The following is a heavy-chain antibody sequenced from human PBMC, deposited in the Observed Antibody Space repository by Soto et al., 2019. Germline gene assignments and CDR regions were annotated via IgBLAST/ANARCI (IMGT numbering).Heavy chain of an antibody. D-gene: IGHD2-15*01. Sequence: SGPTLVNPTDTLTLTCNVSGFSLTTGRMGVSWIRQPPGKALEWLAHIFSDAERSYSRSLQGRLTVSKVGSGSHVVLTMTNMDPVDTGTYFCVRMNAESYSSYHAMDVWGQGTTVTVSS. CDR2: IFSDAER. V-gene: IGHV2-26*01. J-gene: IGHJ6*02. CDR1: GFSLTTGRMG. CDR3: VRMNAESYSSYHAMDV.